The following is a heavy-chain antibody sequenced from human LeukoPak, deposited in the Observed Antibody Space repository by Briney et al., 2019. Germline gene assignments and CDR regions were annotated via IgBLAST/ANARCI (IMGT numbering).Heavy chain of an antibody. CDR3: TTGQATLVRGIMSY. Sequence: GGSLRLSCAASGFAFSNAWMSWVRQAPGKGLEWVGRIKSKTDGGTTDYAAPMKGRFTISRDDSKNTLYLQMNSLKTEDTAVYYCTTGQATLVRGIMSYWGQGTLVTVSS. V-gene: IGHV3-15*01. D-gene: IGHD3-10*01. J-gene: IGHJ4*02. CDR1: GFAFSNAW. CDR2: IKSKTDGGTT.